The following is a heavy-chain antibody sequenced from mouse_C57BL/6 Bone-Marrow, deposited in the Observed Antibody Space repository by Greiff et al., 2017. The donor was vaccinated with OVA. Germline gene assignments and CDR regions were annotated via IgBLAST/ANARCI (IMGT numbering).Heavy chain of an antibody. V-gene: IGHV1-76*01. Sequence: QVQLQQSGAELVRPGASVKLSCKASGYTFTDYYINWVKQRPGQGLEWIARIYPGSGNTYYNEKFKGKATLTAEKSSSTAYMQLSSLTSEDSAVYFCARMKASLLLRSLCAMDYWGQGTSVTVSS. CDR1: GYTFTDYY. CDR3: ARMKASLLLRSLCAMDY. J-gene: IGHJ4*01. D-gene: IGHD1-1*01. CDR2: IYPGSGNT.